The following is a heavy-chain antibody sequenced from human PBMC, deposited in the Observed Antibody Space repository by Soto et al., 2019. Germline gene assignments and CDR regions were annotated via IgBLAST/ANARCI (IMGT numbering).Heavy chain of an antibody. D-gene: IGHD3-3*01. V-gene: IGHV3-23*01. CDR1: GFTFSSYA. Sequence: GSLRLSCAASGFTFSSYAMSWVRQAPGKGLEWVSAISGSGGSTYYADSVKGRFTISRDNSKNTLYLQMNSLRAEDTAVYYCAKPPSDLEWLLSYYFDYWGQGTLVTVSS. CDR3: AKPPSDLEWLLSYYFDY. J-gene: IGHJ4*02. CDR2: ISGSGGST.